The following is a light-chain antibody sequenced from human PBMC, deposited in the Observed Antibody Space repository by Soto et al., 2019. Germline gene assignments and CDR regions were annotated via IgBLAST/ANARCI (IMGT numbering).Light chain of an antibody. V-gene: IGKV3-20*01. J-gene: IGKJ5*01. CDR1: QSVPNSY. CDR3: QQHNQWTIT. Sequence: VLPQSPGTVSLSPGERATLSCRASQSVPNSYLAWYQQKPGQAPRLLIYGASSRATGIPVRFSGSGSGTEFNLTINRLQSEDSAVYECQQHNQWTITFCQRTRRDI. CDR2: GAS.